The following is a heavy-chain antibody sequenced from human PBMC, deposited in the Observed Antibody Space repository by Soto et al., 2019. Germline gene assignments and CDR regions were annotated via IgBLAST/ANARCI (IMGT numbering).Heavy chain of an antibody. Sequence: EVELVESGGGLVKPGGSLTLSCAASGFTFRTYYMIWVRQAPGNGLEWVSSISAGSSNIYYAPSVKGRFTISRDNAKNSLYLQINSLRAEDTAVYYCARQYPSSSRHFDHWGQGTLVTVSS. CDR2: ISAGSSNI. CDR1: GFTFRTYY. D-gene: IGHD6-6*01. V-gene: IGHV3-21*01. CDR3: ARQYPSSSRHFDH. J-gene: IGHJ4*02.